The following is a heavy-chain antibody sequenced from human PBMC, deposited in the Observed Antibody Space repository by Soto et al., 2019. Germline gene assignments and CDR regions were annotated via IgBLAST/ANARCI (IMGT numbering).Heavy chain of an antibody. D-gene: IGHD1-26*01. CDR3: ARHNIVGAIDWFDP. Sequence: ASVKVSCKASGYTFTSYGISWVRQAPGQGLEWMGWISAHNGNTNYAQKLQGRVTMTTDTSTSTAYMELRSLRSDDTAVYYCARHNIVGAIDWFDPWGQGTPVTVSS. J-gene: IGHJ5*02. CDR2: ISAHNGNT. V-gene: IGHV1-18*04. CDR1: GYTFTSYG.